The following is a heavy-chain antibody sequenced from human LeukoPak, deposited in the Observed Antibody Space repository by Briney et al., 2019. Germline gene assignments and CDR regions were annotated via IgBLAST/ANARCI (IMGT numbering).Heavy chain of an antibody. V-gene: IGHV1-2*02. CDR1: GYTFTGYY. CDR2: INPNSGGT. Sequence: GASVKVSCKASGYTFTGYYMHWVRQAPGQGLEWMGWINPNSGGTNYAQKFQGRVTMTRDTSISTAYMELSRLRSDDTAVYYCARGAAAGVWGIYYYYYYMDVWGKGTTVTVSS. J-gene: IGHJ6*03. D-gene: IGHD6-13*01. CDR3: ARGAAAGVWGIYYYYYYMDV.